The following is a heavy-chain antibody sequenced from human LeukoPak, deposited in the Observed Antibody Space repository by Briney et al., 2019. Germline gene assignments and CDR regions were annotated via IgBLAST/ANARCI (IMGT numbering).Heavy chain of an antibody. D-gene: IGHD1-26*01. J-gene: IGHJ3*02. CDR3: AREQGVRERQGKAFDI. Sequence: GRSLRLSCAASGFTFSSYAMHWVRQAPGKGLEWVAVISYDGSNKYYADSVKGRFTISRDKSKNTLYLQMNSLRAEDTAVYYCAREQGVRERQGKAFDIWGQGTMVTVSS. CDR1: GFTFSSYA. V-gene: IGHV3-30*04. CDR2: ISYDGSNK.